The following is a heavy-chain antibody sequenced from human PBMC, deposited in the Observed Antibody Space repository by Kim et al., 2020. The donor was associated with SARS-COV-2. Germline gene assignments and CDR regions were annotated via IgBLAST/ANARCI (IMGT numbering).Heavy chain of an antibody. CDR1: TDSFSGYY. V-gene: IGHV4-59*01. CDR3: ARDRDGYNHLDY. D-gene: IGHD5-12*01. J-gene: IGHJ4*02. CDR2: IYYSGST. Sequence: SETLSLTCTVSTDSFSGYYWTWIRQPPGKRLEWLAYIYYSGSTNYNPSRKSRLTVSVDRSKRQFSLRLSAVTAADTAVYFCARDRDGYNHLDYWGQGTLVTVSS.